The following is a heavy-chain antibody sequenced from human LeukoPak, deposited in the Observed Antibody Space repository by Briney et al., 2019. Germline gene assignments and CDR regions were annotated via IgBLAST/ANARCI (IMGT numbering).Heavy chain of an antibody. CDR1: GGSISSGSYY. Sequence: PSQTLSLTCTVSGGSISSGSYYWSWIRQPAGKGLEWIGRICTSGSTNYNPSLKSRVTISVDTSKNQFSLKLSSVTAADTAVYYCASGPDWNDVGYYYYYGMDVWGQGTTVTVSS. CDR2: ICTSGST. V-gene: IGHV4-61*02. CDR3: ASGPDWNDVGYYYYYGMDV. J-gene: IGHJ6*02. D-gene: IGHD1-1*01.